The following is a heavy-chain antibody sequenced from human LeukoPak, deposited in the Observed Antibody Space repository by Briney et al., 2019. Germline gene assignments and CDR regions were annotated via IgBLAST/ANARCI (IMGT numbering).Heavy chain of an antibody. D-gene: IGHD5-12*01. CDR2: ISSSGSTI. J-gene: IGHJ6*03. V-gene: IGHV3-48*04. Sequence: PGGSLRLSCAASGFTFSSYSMNWVRQAPGKGLEWVSYISSSGSTIYYADSVKGRFTISRDNAKNSLYLQMNSLRAEDTAVYYCARSTRGYSGYAPYYYYYMDVWGKGTTVTISS. CDR3: ARSTRGYSGYAPYYYYYMDV. CDR1: GFTFSSYS.